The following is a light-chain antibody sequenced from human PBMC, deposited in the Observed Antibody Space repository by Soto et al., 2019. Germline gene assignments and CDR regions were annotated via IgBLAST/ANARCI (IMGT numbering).Light chain of an antibody. J-gene: IGKJ1*01. Sequence: DIVMTQTPLSLSVTPGQPASISCKSSQSLLHSDGKTYLYWYLQKTGQPPQLLIYAVSNRFSGVPDRFSCSESGTDFTLKIRRVEAEDVGGYDCMQRIQLLTWTFGQGTKVEIK. V-gene: IGKV2D-29*01. CDR1: QSLLHSDGKTY. CDR3: MQRIQLLTWT. CDR2: AVS.